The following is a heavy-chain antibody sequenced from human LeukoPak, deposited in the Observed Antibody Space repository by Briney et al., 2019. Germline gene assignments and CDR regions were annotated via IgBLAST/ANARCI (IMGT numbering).Heavy chain of an antibody. J-gene: IGHJ4*02. Sequence: GRSLRLSCAASGFTFDDYAMHWVRQAPGKGLEWVSGISWNSGSIGYADSVKGRFTISRDNGKNSLYLQMNSLRAEDTAVYYCARQGATGALDYWGQGTLVTVSS. D-gene: IGHD5-12*01. CDR3: ARQGATGALDY. CDR2: ISWNSGSI. V-gene: IGHV3-9*01. CDR1: GFTFDDYA.